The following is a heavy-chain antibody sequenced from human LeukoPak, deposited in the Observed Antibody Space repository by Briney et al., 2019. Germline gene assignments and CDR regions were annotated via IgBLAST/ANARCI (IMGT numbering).Heavy chain of an antibody. D-gene: IGHD5-12*01. CDR3: ARRRGYSGYDFTGYFDY. V-gene: IGHV3-30-3*01. Sequence: PGGSLRLSCAASGFTFSSYAMHWVRQAPGKGLEWVAVISYDGSNKYYADSVKGRFTISRDNSKNTLYLQMNSLRAEDTAVYYCARRRGYSGYDFTGYFDYWGQGTLVTVSS. CDR1: GFTFSSYA. CDR2: ISYDGSNK. J-gene: IGHJ4*02.